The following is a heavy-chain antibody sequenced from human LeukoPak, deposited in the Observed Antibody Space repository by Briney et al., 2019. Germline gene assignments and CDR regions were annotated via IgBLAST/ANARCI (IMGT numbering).Heavy chain of an antibody. V-gene: IGHV3-48*04. CDR1: GSTFTTYW. CDR2: ISTSSRTI. CDR3: ARDESVAGRAFEI. J-gene: IGHJ3*02. Sequence: PGGSLRLSCAASGSTFTTYWMSWVRQAPGKGLEWISYISTSSRTIYYADSVRGRFTVSRDNAKNSLYLQMNSLRVEDTAVYYCARDESVAGRAFEIWGQGTMVTVSS. D-gene: IGHD6-19*01.